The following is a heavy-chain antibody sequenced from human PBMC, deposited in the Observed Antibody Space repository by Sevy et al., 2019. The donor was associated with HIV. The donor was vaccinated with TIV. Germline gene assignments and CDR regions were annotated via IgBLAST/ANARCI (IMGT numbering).Heavy chain of an antibody. D-gene: IGHD1-7*01. CDR1: GYSLSEFS. J-gene: IGHJ2*01. CDR3: ARGYKWKYPPDWYFDL. Sequence: ASVKVSCKVSGYSLSEFSMHWVRQAPGKGLEWMGGFGPEDGDTIYAQRFQGRVTMTEDTSIDTAYMELSSLRSEDTAVYYCARGYKWKYPPDWYFDLWGRGTLVTVSS. CDR2: FGPEDGDT. V-gene: IGHV1-24*01.